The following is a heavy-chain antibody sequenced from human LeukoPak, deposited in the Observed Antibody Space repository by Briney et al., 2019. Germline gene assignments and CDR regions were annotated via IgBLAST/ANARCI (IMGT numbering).Heavy chain of an antibody. V-gene: IGHV3-23*01. CDR1: GFTFSSYA. D-gene: IGHD3-10*01. CDR3: AKFGVWFGDFYYYYMDV. CDR2: ISGSGGST. Sequence: PGGSLRLSCAASGFTFSSYAMSWVRQAPGKGLEWVSAISGSGGSTHYADSVKGRFTISRDNSKNTLYLQMNSLRAEDTAVYYCAKFGVWFGDFYYYYMDVWGKGTTVTVSS. J-gene: IGHJ6*03.